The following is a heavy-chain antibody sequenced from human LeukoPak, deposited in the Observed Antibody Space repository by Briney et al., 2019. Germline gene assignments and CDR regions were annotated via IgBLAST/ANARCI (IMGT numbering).Heavy chain of an antibody. V-gene: IGHV4-59*01. Sequence: TSGTLSLTCTVSGCSISSYYWSWIRQPPGKGLEWVGYIYYSGSTNYNPSLKSRVTISVDTSKNQFSLKLSSVTAADTAVYYCARYCTNGVCYALSGGWFDPWGQGTLVTVSS. J-gene: IGHJ5*02. CDR1: GCSISSYY. D-gene: IGHD2-8*01. CDR2: IYYSGST. CDR3: ARYCTNGVCYALSGGWFDP.